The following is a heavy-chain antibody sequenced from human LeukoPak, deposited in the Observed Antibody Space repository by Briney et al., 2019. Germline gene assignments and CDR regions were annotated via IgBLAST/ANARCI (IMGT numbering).Heavy chain of an antibody. V-gene: IGHV1-2*02. Sequence: HWASVKVSCKASGYTFTGYYMHWVRQAPGQGLEWMGWINPNSGGTNYAQKFQGRFTMTRDTSISTAYMELSRLRSDDTAVYYCARPPAALYDSSGYYKHDAFDIWGQGTMVTVSS. CDR3: ARPPAALYDSSGYYKHDAFDI. CDR1: GYTFTGYY. D-gene: IGHD3-22*01. CDR2: INPNSGGT. J-gene: IGHJ3*02.